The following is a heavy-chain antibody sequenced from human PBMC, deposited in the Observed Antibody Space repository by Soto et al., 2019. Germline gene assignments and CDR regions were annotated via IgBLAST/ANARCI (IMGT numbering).Heavy chain of an antibody. Sequence: QLQLQESGSGLVRPSQTLSLTCAVSGGSISSGGYSWNWIRQPPGKGLEWIGYIYHSGSTLYTPYLKSRVTISVDKSKNQFSLNLSSVTAADTAVYYCARDQLEGNWFDPWGQGTLVTVSS. CDR2: IYHSGST. V-gene: IGHV4-30-2*01. CDR3: ARDQLEGNWFDP. D-gene: IGHD1-1*01. J-gene: IGHJ5*02. CDR1: GGSISSGGYS.